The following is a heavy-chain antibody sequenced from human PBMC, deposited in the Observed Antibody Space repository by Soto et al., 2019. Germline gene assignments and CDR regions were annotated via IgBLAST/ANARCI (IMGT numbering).Heavy chain of an antibody. V-gene: IGHV5-51*01. Sequence: GESLKISCQASGYSFSNFWIAWVRQMPGEGLEWLGIIYPDDSDTRYSPSYLGQVTISADKSIKTTYLQWSSLKASDTAIYFCASSVLVTSTMNYFDLWGQGTLVTVSS. J-gene: IGHJ4*02. D-gene: IGHD2-8*02. CDR1: GYSFSNFW. CDR2: IYPDDSDT. CDR3: ASSVLVTSTMNYFDL.